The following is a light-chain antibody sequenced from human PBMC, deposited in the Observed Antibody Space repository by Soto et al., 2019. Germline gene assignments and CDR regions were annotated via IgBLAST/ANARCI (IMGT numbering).Light chain of an antibody. CDR1: RSDIGDSNF. Sequence: QSALTQPASVSGSPGQSVTISCTGPRSDIGDSNFISWYQHSPGKAPRLLIYEVNNRPSGVSKRFSGSKAGNTASLSISGLHPDDEASYFCGSYTSATTWVFGGGTKVTVL. V-gene: IGLV2-14*01. J-gene: IGLJ3*02. CDR2: EVN. CDR3: GSYTSATTWV.